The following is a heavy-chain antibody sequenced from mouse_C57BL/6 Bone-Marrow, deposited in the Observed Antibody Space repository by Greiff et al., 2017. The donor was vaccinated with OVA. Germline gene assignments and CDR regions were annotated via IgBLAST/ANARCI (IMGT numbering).Heavy chain of an antibody. V-gene: IGHV1-59*01. J-gene: IGHJ1*03. Sequence: VQLQQPGAELVRPGTSVKLSCKASGYTFTSYWMHWVKQRPGQGLEWIGVIDPSDSYTNYHQKFKGKATLTVDTSSSTAYMQLSSLTSEDSAVXYCASVDDVWGTGTTVTVSS. CDR1: GYTFTSYW. CDR2: IDPSDSYT. CDR3: ASVDDV.